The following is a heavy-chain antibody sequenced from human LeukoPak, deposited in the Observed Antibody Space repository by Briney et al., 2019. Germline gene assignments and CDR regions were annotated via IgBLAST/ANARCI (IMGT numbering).Heavy chain of an antibody. CDR2: MNPNSGNT. V-gene: IGHV1-8*03. CDR3: ARGSRITMVRGVIIRHYYYYMDV. CDR1: AYTFTSYD. J-gene: IGHJ6*03. Sequence: ASVKVSCKASAYTFTSYDINWDRHPTGHWSEWMGWMNPNSGNTGHAHKFQSRDTITRNTSISTAYMELSSLRSEDTAVYYCARGSRITMVRGVIIRHYYYYMDVWGKGTTVTVSS. D-gene: IGHD3-10*01.